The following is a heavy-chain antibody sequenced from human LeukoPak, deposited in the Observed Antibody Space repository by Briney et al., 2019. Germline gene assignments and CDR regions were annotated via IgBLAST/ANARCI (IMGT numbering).Heavy chain of an antibody. CDR2: ISAYNGNT. D-gene: IGHD6-13*01. J-gene: IGHJ4*02. CDR3: ARDWGERAAAGTPPSY. CDR1: GYTFTSYG. V-gene: IGHV1-18*01. Sequence: AASVKVSCKASGYTFTSYGISWVRQAPGQGLEWMGWISAYNGNTNYAQKLQGRVTMTTDTSTSTAYMELRSLRSDDTAVYYCARDWGERAAAGTPPSYWGQGTLVTVSS.